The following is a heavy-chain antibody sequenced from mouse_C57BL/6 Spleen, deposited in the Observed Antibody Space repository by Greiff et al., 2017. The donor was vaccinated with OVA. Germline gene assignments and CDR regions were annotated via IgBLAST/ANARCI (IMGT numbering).Heavy chain of an antibody. CDR3: ARDPYYYGSSYGYFDY. J-gene: IGHJ2*01. V-gene: IGHV5-16*01. Sequence: EVKLQESEGGLVQPGSSMKLSCSASGFTFSDYYMAWVRQVPEKGLEWVANINYDGSSTYYLDSLKSRFIISRDNAKNILYLQMSSLKSEDTATYYCARDPYYYGSSYGYFDYWGQGTTLTVSS. CDR2: INYDGSST. D-gene: IGHD1-1*01. CDR1: GFTFSDYY.